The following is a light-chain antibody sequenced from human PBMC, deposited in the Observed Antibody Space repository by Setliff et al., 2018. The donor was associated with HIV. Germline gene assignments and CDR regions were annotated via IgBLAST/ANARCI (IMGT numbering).Light chain of an antibody. V-gene: IGLV6-57*01. Sequence: NFMLTQPHSVSESPGKTVTISCTRNIGSIASNFVQWYQQRPGTSPTTVIFQDDQRPSGVPDRFSGSKSGNTASLTVSGLQAEDEADYYCSSYAGSNNVFGTGTKVTVL. J-gene: IGLJ1*01. CDR1: IGSIASNF. CDR2: QDD. CDR3: SSYAGSNNV.